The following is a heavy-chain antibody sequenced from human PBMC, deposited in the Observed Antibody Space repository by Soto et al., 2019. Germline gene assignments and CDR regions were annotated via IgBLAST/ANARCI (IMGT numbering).Heavy chain of an antibody. CDR2: SRADNSHP. CDR3: ARAADRFDFVWGTNEALDI. J-gene: IGHJ3*02. CDR1: GYRFTEFG. Sequence: QVQLLQSGPEVKKPGASVKVSCRAFGYRFTEFGISWVRQAPGQGLEWVGWSRADNSHPNYAKSLQGRVNVTTDTSSNTAYMELTSPTSADTAVYYCARAADRFDFVWGTNEALDIWGQRTLVFVSS. D-gene: IGHD3-16*01. V-gene: IGHV1-18*01.